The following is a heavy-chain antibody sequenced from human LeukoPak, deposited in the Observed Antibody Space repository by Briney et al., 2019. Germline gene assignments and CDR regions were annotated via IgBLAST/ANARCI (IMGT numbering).Heavy chain of an antibody. CDR2: ISSSSSTI. V-gene: IGHV3-48*01. CDR1: GFTFSSYS. CDR3: ARNDYDFWSGYTGGVDY. D-gene: IGHD3-3*01. Sequence: GGSLRLSCAASGFTFSSYSMNWVRQAPGKGLEWVSYISSSSSTIYYADSVKGRFTISRDNAKNSLYLQMNSLRAEDTAVYYYARNDYDFWSGYTGGVDYWGQGTLVTVSS. J-gene: IGHJ4*02.